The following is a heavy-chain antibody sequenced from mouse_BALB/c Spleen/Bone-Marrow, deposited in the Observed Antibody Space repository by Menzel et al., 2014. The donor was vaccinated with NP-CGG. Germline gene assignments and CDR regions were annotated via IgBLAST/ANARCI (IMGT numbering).Heavy chain of an antibody. CDR2: INPSTGYT. CDR3: ARIYYYVRDY. D-gene: IGHD1-1*01. J-gene: IGHJ2*01. V-gene: IGHV1-7*01. CDR1: GYTFTNYW. Sequence: VQLQQSGAELAKPGASVKMSCKASGYTFTNYWMHWVKQRPGQGLEWIGYINPSTGYTEYNQKFKDKATLTADKSSSTAYMQLSSLTSEDSAVYYCARIYYYVRDYWGQGTTLTVSS.